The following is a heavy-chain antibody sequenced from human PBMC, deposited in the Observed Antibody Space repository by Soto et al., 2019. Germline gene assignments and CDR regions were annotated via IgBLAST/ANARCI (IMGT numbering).Heavy chain of an antibody. CDR1: GGSISSYY. V-gene: IGHV4-59*01. CDR3: ARAVSYGGYYYYGMDV. D-gene: IGHD1-26*01. CDR2: IYYSGST. J-gene: IGHJ6*02. Sequence: LSLTCTVSGGSISSYYWSWIRQPPGKGLEWIGYIYYSGSTNYNPSLKSRVTISVDTSKNQFSLKLSSVTAADTAVYYCARAVSYGGYYYYGMDVWGQGTTVTVSS.